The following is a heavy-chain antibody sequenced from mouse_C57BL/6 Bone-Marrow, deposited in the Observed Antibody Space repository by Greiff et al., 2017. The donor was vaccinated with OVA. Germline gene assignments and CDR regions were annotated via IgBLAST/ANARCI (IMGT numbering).Heavy chain of an antibody. D-gene: IGHD2-4*01. CDR2: IDPNSGGT. Sequence: QVQLQQPGAELVKPGASVKLSCKASGYTFTSYWMHWVKQRPGRGLEWIGRIDPNSGGTKYHEKFKSKATLTVDKPSSTAYMQLSSLTSEDSAVYYCARSEGYDYDWFAYWGQGTLVTVSA. V-gene: IGHV1-72*01. CDR3: ARSEGYDYDWFAY. CDR1: GYTFTSYW. J-gene: IGHJ3*01.